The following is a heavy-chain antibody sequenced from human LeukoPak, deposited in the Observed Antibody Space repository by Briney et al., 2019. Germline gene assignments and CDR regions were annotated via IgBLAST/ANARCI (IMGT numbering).Heavy chain of an antibody. CDR1: GLTFSDYY. CDR2: ISSSGSTI. Sequence: GGSLRLSCAASGLTFSDYYMSWIRQAPGKGLEWVSYISSSGSTIYYADSVKGRFTISRDNAKNSLYLQMNSLRAEDTAVYYCARSVEYGSGVYWYFDLWGRGTLVTVSS. CDR3: ARSVEYGSGVYWYFDL. D-gene: IGHD3-10*01. V-gene: IGHV3-11*01. J-gene: IGHJ2*01.